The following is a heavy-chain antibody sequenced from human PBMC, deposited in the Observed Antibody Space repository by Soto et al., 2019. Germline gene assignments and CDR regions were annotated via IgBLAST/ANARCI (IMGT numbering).Heavy chain of an antibody. D-gene: IGHD6-6*01. CDR2: ISVSSDYI. CDR1: GYRVRVPV. V-gene: IGHV3-11*06. CDR3: VRDGDRSDSWWFDL. Sequence: PGGSPEISCVASGYRVRVPVMTWIRKTLGKGLEWVAYISVSSDYINYADSVKGRFTMSRDNGKNSVYLHMNSLRAEDTAVYFCVRDGDRSDSWWFDLWGQGTQVTVSS. J-gene: IGHJ5*02.